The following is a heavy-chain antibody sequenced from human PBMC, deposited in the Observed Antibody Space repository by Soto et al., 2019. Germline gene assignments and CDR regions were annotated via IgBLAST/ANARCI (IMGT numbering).Heavy chain of an antibody. CDR3: ARGKGMEENYYYYGMDI. Sequence: QVQVVQSGAEVKKPGASVKISCKASGYTFSTYAMHWVRQAPGQSLEWMGWINGGTGQTRYSQRFQDRVTITRDTSAKTTYMDLTSLRYEDTAVYYCARGKGMEENYYYYGMDIWGQGTTVTVSS. D-gene: IGHD1-1*01. CDR1: GYTFSTYA. J-gene: IGHJ6*02. CDR2: INGGTGQT. V-gene: IGHV1-3*01.